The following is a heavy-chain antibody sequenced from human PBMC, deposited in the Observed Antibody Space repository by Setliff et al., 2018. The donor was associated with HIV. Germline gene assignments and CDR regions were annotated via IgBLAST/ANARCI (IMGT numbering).Heavy chain of an antibody. CDR2: VYHGGRT. D-gene: IGHD1-26*01. J-gene: IGHJ4*02. Sequence: PSETLSLTCVVSGHSISSDYYWGWIRQSPGKGLVWIGGVYHGGRTYHSPSLKSRVTISLDTSKNRFSLQLTSVTAADTAVYYCARHRDGGTYPLDYWGQGTLVTVSS. CDR3: ARHRDGGTYPLDY. V-gene: IGHV4-38-2*01. CDR1: GHSISSDYY.